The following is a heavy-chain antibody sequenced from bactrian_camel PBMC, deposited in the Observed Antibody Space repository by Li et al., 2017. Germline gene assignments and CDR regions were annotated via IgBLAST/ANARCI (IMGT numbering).Heavy chain of an antibody. V-gene: IGHV3S59*01. CDR1: GYGYNKMA. Sequence: VQLVESGGGSVQAGGSLTLSCAASGYGYNKMAMAWFRQAPGKEREVVAHLDRVGCMSDYRDSVKARFVISEDSAKNTLFLQMNNLKPEDSAMYYCARDSPFFGRCFVLPGESGSRGQGTQVTVS. CDR2: LDRVGCMS. D-gene: IGHD2*01. CDR3: ARDSPFFGRCFVLPGESGS. J-gene: IGHJ4*01.